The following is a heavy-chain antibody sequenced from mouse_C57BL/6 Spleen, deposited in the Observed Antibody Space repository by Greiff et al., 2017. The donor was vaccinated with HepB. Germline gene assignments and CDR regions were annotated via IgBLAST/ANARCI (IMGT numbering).Heavy chain of an antibody. Sequence: EVQLVESGEGLVKPGGSLKLSCAASGFTFSSYAMSWVRQTPEKRLEWVAYISSGGDYIYYADPVKGRFTISRDNARNTLYLQMSSLNSEDTAMYYCTREWGYGSRYVGYFDVWGTGTTVTVSS. CDR1: GFTFSSYA. CDR3: TREWGYGSRYVGYFDV. J-gene: IGHJ1*03. D-gene: IGHD1-1*01. V-gene: IGHV5-9-1*02. CDR2: ISSGGDYI.